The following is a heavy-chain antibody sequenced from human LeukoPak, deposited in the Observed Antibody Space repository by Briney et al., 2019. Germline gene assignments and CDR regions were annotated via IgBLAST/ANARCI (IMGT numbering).Heavy chain of an antibody. CDR2: MNPNSGNT. V-gene: IGHV1-8*03. D-gene: IGHD3-10*01. CDR3: ARILPVYYGSGYGMDV. J-gene: IGHJ6*02. CDR1: GYTFTSYD. Sequence: EASVKVSCKASGYTFTSYDINWVRQATGQGLEWMGWMNPNSGNTGYAQKFQGRVTITRNTSISTAYMELSSLRSEDTAVYYCARILPVYYGSGYGMDVWGQGTTVTVSS.